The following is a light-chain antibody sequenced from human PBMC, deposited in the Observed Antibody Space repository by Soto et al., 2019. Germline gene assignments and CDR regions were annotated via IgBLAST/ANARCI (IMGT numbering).Light chain of an antibody. J-gene: IGKJ4*01. CDR1: RGIGST. Sequence: EVVMTQSPATLSVSPGERATLSCRASRGIGSTLAWYQQKPGQTPRLLIYDTDTRATGVPARFIGSASGTEFTLTITSLQSEDVAIYYCQHYVTWPLTFGGGTRVEIK. V-gene: IGKV3-15*01. CDR3: QHYVTWPLT. CDR2: DTD.